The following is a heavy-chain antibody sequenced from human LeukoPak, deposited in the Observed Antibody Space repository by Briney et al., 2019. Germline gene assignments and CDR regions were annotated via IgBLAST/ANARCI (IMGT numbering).Heavy chain of an antibody. CDR1: GGSISSYY. D-gene: IGHD5-18*01. J-gene: IGHJ4*02. V-gene: IGHV4-59*01. CDR2: IYYSGSP. CDR3: ARDVEGTDMVFDY. Sequence: SETLSLTCTVSGGSISSYYWSWIRQPPGKGLEWIGYIYYSGSPTYNPSLKSRVTISVDTSKNQFSLKLSSVTAADTAVYYCARDVEGTDMVFDYWGQGTLVTVSS.